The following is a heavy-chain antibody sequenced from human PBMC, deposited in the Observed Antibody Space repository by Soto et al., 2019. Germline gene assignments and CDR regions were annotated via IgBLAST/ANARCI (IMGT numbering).Heavy chain of an antibody. D-gene: IGHD6-19*01. V-gene: IGHV3-7*01. CDR1: GFRFSNYW. J-gene: IGHJ4*02. Sequence: ELQLVESGGGLVQPGGSLRLSCVVSGFRFSNYWMSWVRQAPGKGLEWVANIKQDGSETYYVDSVKGRFTSSRDNAKDSLHLQMTSLRGEDTAVYYCARGWSTVAGTRYNWGQGTLVLVSS. CDR2: IKQDGSET. CDR3: ARGWSTVAGTRYN.